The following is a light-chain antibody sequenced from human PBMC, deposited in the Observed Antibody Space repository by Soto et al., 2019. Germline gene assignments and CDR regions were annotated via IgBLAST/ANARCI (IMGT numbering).Light chain of an antibody. CDR3: GSYTTSDTLA. Sequence: QSALTQPASVSGSPGQPITISCTGSYSDVGGYNSVSWYQQHPGKSPKLMIYDVDNRPSGVSNRFSGSKSGNTASLTISCLQTEDEADYYCGSYTTSDTLAFGGGTKLTVL. CDR1: YSDVGGYNS. CDR2: DVD. J-gene: IGLJ2*01. V-gene: IGLV2-14*03.